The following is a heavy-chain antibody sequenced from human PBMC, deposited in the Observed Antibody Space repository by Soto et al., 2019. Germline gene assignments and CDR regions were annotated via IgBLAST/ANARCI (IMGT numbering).Heavy chain of an antibody. D-gene: IGHD3-22*01. CDR1: GGSISSGGYS. CDR3: AKSHYDSSGYYIIDH. Sequence: PSETLSLTCAVSGGSISSGGYSWSWIRQPPGKGLEWIGYIYHSGSTYYNPSLKSRVTISVDRSKNQFSLKLSSVTAADTAVYYCAKSHYDSSGYYIIDHWGQGTLVTVSS. CDR2: IYHSGST. V-gene: IGHV4-30-2*01. J-gene: IGHJ5*02.